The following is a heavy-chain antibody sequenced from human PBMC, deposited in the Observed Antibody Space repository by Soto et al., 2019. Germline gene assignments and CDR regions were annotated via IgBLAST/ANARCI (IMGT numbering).Heavy chain of an antibody. CDR2: IDTDGSGT. V-gene: IGHV3-74*01. CDR1: GIIFTNYW. J-gene: IGHJ4*02. Sequence: VQLVESGGGLVQPGGSLRLSCAASGIIFTNYWMHWVRQAPGKGLEWVSRIDTDGSGTSYADSVKGRFTISRDNAKNTVYLQMNSLRDEDTAVYYCTTVFDYWGQGTLVTVSS. CDR3: TTVFDY.